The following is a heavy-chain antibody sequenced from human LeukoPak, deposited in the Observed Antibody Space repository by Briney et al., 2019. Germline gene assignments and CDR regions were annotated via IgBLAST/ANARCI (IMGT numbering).Heavy chain of an antibody. CDR2: IYYSGST. J-gene: IGHJ4*02. V-gene: IGHV4-39*07. CDR3: ARASYNWNYGS. CDR1: GGSISSSSYY. D-gene: IGHD1-7*01. Sequence: SSETLSLTCTVSGGSISSSSYYWGWIRQPPGKGLEWIGSIYYSGSTYYNPSLKSRVTISVDTSKNQFSLKLSSVTAADTAVYYCARASYNWNYGSWGQGTLVTVSS.